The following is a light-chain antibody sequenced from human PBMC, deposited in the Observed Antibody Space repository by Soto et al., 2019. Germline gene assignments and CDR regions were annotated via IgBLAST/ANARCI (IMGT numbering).Light chain of an antibody. J-gene: IGKJ1*01. CDR1: QSVNTN. V-gene: IGKV3-15*01. CDR3: QQYNNWPSWK. CDR2: GAS. Sequence: EIVLTQSPATLSFSPGERATLSCRASQSVNTNFAWYQQKPGQAPRLLIYGASTRATGIPARFSGSGSGTEFTLTISSLQSEDFAVYYCQQYNNWPSWKFGQGTKVDIK.